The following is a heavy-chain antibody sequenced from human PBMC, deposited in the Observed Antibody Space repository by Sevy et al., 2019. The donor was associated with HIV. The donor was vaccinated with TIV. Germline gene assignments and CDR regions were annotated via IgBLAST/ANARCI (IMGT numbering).Heavy chain of an antibody. Sequence: SETLSLTCTVSGGSISSYYWNWIRQPPGKGLEWIGYIYYSGSTNYNPSLKSRVTISVDTSKNQFSLKLSSVTAADTAVYYCARATTRDFWSGYTIYYWGQGTLVTVSS. V-gene: IGHV4-59*01. CDR1: GGSISSYY. D-gene: IGHD3-3*01. CDR2: IYYSGST. CDR3: ARATTRDFWSGYTIYY. J-gene: IGHJ4*02.